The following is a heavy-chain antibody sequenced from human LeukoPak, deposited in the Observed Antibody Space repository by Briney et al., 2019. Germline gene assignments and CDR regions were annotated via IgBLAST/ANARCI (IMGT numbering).Heavy chain of an antibody. CDR1: GFTFSSYA. CDR3: ARGSGSSTIFGWVAFDI. J-gene: IGHJ3*02. Sequence: GRSLRLSCAASGFTFSSYAMHWVRQAPGKGLEWVAVISYDGSNKYYADSVKGRFTISRDNSKNTLYLQMNSLRAEDTAVYYCARGSGSSTIFGWVAFDIWGQGTMVTVSS. D-gene: IGHD3-3*01. CDR2: ISYDGSNK. V-gene: IGHV3-30-3*01.